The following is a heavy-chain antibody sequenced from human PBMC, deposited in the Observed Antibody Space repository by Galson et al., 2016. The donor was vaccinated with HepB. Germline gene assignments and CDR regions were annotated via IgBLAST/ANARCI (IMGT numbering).Heavy chain of an antibody. CDR3: ARSALDYDISAGYYRPLAMDV. J-gene: IGHJ6*02. V-gene: IGHV4-59*01. CDR1: GGSMSTYY. Sequence: ETLSLTCTVSGGSMSTYYWSWIRQPPGKGLVWIGYIYYGGSTNCNPSLKSRVTISVDTSKNQFSLKLSSVTAADTAVYFCARSALDYDISAGYYRPLAMDVWGQGTTVTVS. CDR2: IYYGGST. D-gene: IGHD3-9*01.